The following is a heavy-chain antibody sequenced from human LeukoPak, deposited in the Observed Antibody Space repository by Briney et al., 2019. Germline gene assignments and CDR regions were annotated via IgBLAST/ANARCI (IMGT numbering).Heavy chain of an antibody. D-gene: IGHD1-26*01. CDR2: IKQDGSEK. Sequence: GGSLRLSCAASGFTFSNYWMTWVRQAPGKGLEWVANIKQDGSEKYYVDSVKGRFTVSRDNAKNSLYLQMNSLSAEDTAVYFCARGQWGLDYWGQGALVTVSS. J-gene: IGHJ4*02. CDR3: ARGQWGLDY. V-gene: IGHV3-7*03. CDR1: GFTFSNYW.